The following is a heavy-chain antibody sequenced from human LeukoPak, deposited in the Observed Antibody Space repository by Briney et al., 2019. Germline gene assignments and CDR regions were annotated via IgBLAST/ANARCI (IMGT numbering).Heavy chain of an antibody. Sequence: SETLSLTCTVSRGSISSSSYYWGWIRQPPGKGLEWIGSVYYSGSTCYNPSLKSRVTISVDTSKNQFSLKLSSVTAAGTAVYYCARVGISLFYYYYMDVWGKGTTVTVSS. CDR3: ARVGISLFYYYYMDV. V-gene: IGHV4-39*07. D-gene: IGHD1-26*01. CDR2: VYYSGST. J-gene: IGHJ6*03. CDR1: RGSISSSSYY.